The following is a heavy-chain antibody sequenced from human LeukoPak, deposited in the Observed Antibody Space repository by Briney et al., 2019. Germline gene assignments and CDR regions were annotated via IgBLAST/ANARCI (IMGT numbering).Heavy chain of an antibody. CDR1: GVSISSSNSY. V-gene: IGHV4-39*07. CDR2: MYHSGAT. J-gene: IGHJ4*02. Sequence: SETLSLTCTVSGVSISSSNSYWGWIRQSPGKGLEWIGSMYHSGATYYNPSLKSRVTISVDTSKNQFSLKLSSVTATDTAVYYCAKIVTAGYYYFDSWGQGTLVTVSS. CDR3: AKIVTAGYYYFDS. D-gene: IGHD2/OR15-2a*01.